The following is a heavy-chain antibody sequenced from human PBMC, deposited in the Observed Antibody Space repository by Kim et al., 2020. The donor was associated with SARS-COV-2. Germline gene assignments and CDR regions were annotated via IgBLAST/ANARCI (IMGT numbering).Heavy chain of an antibody. Sequence: ASVKVSCKASGYTFTTFALYWVRRAPGQRLEWMGWVNGGNGSTRYSQKFQGRVSITRDTSATTAYLELSGLISEDTAVYYCAREAVSGSFDYWGQGSLVTVSS. J-gene: IGHJ4*02. V-gene: IGHV1-3*01. CDR3: AREAVSGSFDY. CDR2: VNGGNGST. CDR1: GYTFTTFA. D-gene: IGHD6-19*01.